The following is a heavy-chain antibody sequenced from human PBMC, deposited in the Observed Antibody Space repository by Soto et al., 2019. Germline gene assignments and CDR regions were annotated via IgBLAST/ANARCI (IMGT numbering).Heavy chain of an antibody. J-gene: IGHJ4*02. D-gene: IGHD3-16*02. CDR3: ARRDRWQRHFDY. CDR2: IYYSGST. V-gene: IGHV4-59*01. Sequence: PSETLSLTCTVSGGSISSYYWSWIRQPPGQGLEWIGYIYYSGSTNYNPSLKSRVTISVDTSKNQFSLKLSSVTAADTAVYYCARRDRWQRHFDYWGQGTLVTVSS. CDR1: GGSISSYY.